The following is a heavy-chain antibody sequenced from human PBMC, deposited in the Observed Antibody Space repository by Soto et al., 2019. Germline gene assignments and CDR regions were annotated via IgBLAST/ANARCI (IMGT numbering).Heavy chain of an antibody. CDR1: GYTFTHFY. D-gene: IGHD3-9*01. Sequence: ASVKVSCKASGYTFTHFYITWVRQAPGQGLEWMGAISPHNFNTNYAQKFRGRVTLTTEKSTNTAYMDLRSLTSDDTAVYYCARDEGGYDILTGYYKAHNFDYWGQGVPVTVSS. CDR2: ISPHNFNT. CDR3: ARDEGGYDILTGYYKAHNFDY. J-gene: IGHJ4*02. V-gene: IGHV1-18*01.